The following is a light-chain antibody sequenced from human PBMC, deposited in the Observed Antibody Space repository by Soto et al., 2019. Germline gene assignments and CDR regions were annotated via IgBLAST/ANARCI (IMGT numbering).Light chain of an antibody. V-gene: IGLV2-14*01. J-gene: IGLJ1*01. CDR2: EVS. CDR1: SSDVGGYNY. CDR3: SSYTSSSTLHYV. Sequence: QSVLTQPASVSGSPGQSITISCTGTSSDVGGYNYVSWYQQHPGKAPKLMIYEVSNRPSGVSNRFSGSKSGNTASLTISGLQAEDEAGYYCSSYTSSSTLHYVFGTGTKVTVL.